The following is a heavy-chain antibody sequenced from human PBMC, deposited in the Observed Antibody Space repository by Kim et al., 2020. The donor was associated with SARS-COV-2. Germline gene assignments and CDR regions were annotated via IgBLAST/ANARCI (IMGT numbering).Heavy chain of an antibody. CDR2: IYYSGST. V-gene: IGHV4-39*01. CDR3: ARHTEYSSSSGFDY. J-gene: IGHJ4*02. CDR1: GGSISSSSYY. D-gene: IGHD6-6*01. Sequence: SETLSLTCTVSGGSISSSSYYWGWIRQPPGKGLEWIGSIYYSGSTYYNPSLKSRVTISVDTSKNQFSLKLSSVTAADTAVYYCARHTEYSSSSGFDYWGQGTLVTVSS.